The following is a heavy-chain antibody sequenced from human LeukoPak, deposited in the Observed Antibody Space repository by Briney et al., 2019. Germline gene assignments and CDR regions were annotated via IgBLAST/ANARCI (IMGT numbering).Heavy chain of an antibody. CDR3: AKNGQGDNWNYGSGVRNWFDP. Sequence: GGSLRLSCAASGFTFSSYAMSWVRQAPGKGLAWVSAISGSGGSTYYADSVKGRFTISRDNSKNTLYLQMNSLRAEDTAVYYCAKNGQGDNWNYGSGVRNWFDPWGQGTLVTVSS. CDR1: GFTFSSYA. V-gene: IGHV3-23*01. CDR2: ISGSGGST. J-gene: IGHJ5*02. D-gene: IGHD1-7*01.